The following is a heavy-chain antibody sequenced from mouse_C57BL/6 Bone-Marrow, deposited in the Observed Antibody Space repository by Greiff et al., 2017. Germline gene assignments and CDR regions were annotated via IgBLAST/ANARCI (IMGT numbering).Heavy chain of an antibody. Sequence: VQLQQPGAELVRPGTSVKLSCKASGYTFTSYWMHRVKQRPGQGLEWIGVIDPSDSYTNYNQKFKGKATLTVDTSSSTAYMQLSSLTSEDSAVYYCAKLGLAYWGQGTLVTVSA. D-gene: IGHD4-1*01. J-gene: IGHJ3*01. CDR3: AKLGLAY. V-gene: IGHV1-59*01. CDR1: GYTFTSYW. CDR2: IDPSDSYT.